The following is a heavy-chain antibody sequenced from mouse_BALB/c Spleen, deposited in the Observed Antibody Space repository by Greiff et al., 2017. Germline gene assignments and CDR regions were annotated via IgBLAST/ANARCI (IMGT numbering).Heavy chain of an antibody. CDR2: ISYSGST. V-gene: IGHV3-2*02. CDR3: ARALNYYGSAFAY. J-gene: IGHJ3*01. CDR1: GYSITSDYA. Sequence: EVKLVESGPGLVKPSQSLSLTCTVTGYSITSDYAWNWIRQFPGNQLEWMGYISYSGSTSYNPSLKSRISITRDTSKNQFFLQLNSVTTEDTATYYCARALNYYGSAFAYWGQGTLVTVSA. D-gene: IGHD1-1*01.